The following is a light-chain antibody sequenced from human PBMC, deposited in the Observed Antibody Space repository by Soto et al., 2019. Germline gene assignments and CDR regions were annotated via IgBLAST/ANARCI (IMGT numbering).Light chain of an antibody. J-gene: IGKJ1*01. CDR1: QSLLSNPNKKNY. Sequence: DIVMTQSPDSLTVSLGERATINCKSSQSLLSNPNKKNYLAWYQQKPGQPPKLLIYWASTRESGVPDRFTGSGSGTDFTLTISSLQAEDVAVYSCQQYYTGRTFGQGTRVEIK. V-gene: IGKV4-1*01. CDR3: QQYYTGRT. CDR2: WAS.